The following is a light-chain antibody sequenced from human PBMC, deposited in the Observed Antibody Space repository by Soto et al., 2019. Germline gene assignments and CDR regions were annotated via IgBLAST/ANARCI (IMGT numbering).Light chain of an antibody. Sequence: EKVLKQSAATLSSFPGDRVTLSCRASQYINTRLAWYQHRPGQAPRLLIYQTSLRAAGIPARFSASGSGTDFTLTISDVQPEDFALYYCHQRQSWPRTFGQGTKVDIK. CDR1: QYINTR. J-gene: IGKJ1*01. CDR2: QTS. CDR3: HQRQSWPRT. V-gene: IGKV3-11*01.